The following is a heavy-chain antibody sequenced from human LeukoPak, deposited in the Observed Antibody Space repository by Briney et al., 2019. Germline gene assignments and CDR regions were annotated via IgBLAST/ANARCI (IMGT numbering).Heavy chain of an antibody. CDR1: GFTFGSYG. J-gene: IGHJ4*02. V-gene: IGHV3-33*01. D-gene: IGHD1-1*01. CDR3: STGSAPSRDFDY. CDR2: IWYDGSNK. Sequence: GGSLRLSCAASGFTFGSYGMHWVRQAPGKGLEWVAVIWYDGSNKYYADSVKGRFTISRDNSKNTLYLQMNSLRAEDTAVYYCSTGSAPSRDFDYWGQGTLVTVSS.